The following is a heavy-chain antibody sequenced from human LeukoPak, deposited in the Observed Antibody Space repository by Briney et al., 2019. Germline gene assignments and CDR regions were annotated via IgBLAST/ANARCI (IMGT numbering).Heavy chain of an antibody. CDR2: VFHSGT. CDR1: GYSISSGYY. D-gene: IGHD4-11*01. CDR3: ARDDYSNYGHY. J-gene: IGHJ4*02. Sequence: SETLSLTCAVSGYSISSGYYWAWIRQPPGEGLEWVGSVFHSGTYYNPSLKSRVSISMDTSKNQFSLSLSSVTAADTAVYYCARDDYSNYGHYWGQGKLVTVSS. V-gene: IGHV4-38-2*02.